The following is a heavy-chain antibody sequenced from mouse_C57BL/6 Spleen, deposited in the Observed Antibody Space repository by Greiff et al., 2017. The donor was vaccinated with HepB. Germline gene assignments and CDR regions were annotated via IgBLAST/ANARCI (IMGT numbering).Heavy chain of an antibody. V-gene: IGHV7-1*01. CDR2: SRNKANDYTT. D-gene: IGHD1-1*01. J-gene: IGHJ1*03. CDR1: GFTFSDFY. CDR3: ARDAYYYYGSNDWYFDV. Sequence: EVKVVESGGGLVQSGRSLRLSCATSGFTFSDFYMEWVRQAPGKGLEWIAASRNKANDYTTEYSASVKGRFIVSRDTSQSILYLQMNALRAEDTAIYYCARDAYYYYGSNDWYFDVWGTGTTVTVSS.